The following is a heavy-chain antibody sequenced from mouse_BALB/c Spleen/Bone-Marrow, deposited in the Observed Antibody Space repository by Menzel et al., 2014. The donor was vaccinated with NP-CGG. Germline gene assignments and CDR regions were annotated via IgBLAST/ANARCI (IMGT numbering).Heavy chain of an antibody. D-gene: IGHD2-4*01. Sequence: VQLKDSGAELVKPGASVKLSCTASGFNIXDTYMHWVKQRPEQGLEWIGRIDPANGDTKYDPKFQGKATITADTSSNTAYLQLSSLTSEDTAVYYCARYLIFYDYDEAMDYWGQGTSVTVSS. CDR2: IDPANGDT. CDR1: GFNIXDTY. J-gene: IGHJ4*01. V-gene: IGHV14-3*02. CDR3: ARYLIFYDYDEAMDY.